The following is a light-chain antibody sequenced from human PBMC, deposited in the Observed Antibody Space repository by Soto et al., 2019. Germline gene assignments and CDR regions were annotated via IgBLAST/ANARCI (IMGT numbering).Light chain of an antibody. CDR3: HQYSESPHT. CDR1: QSFISN. J-gene: IGKJ2*01. V-gene: IGKV3D-15*01. Sequence: EIVMTQSPATLSVSPGERVTLSCRASQSFISNVAWYQHKPGQPPRLLIHGTSVRATGIPARFSGSGSGTQFSLSVTSLQPEDFAVYYCHQYSESPHTFGQGTTLEIK. CDR2: GTS.